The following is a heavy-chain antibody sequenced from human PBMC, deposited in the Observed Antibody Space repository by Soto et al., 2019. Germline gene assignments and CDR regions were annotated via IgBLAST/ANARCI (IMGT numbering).Heavy chain of an antibody. CDR3: AGGVVAAC. J-gene: IGHJ4*02. V-gene: IGHV3-7*04. CDR1: ESTVSRDW. D-gene: IGHD2-15*01. Sequence: EVHLVESGGGLVQTGGSLRLSCAIFESTVSRDWMNWVRQAPGKGLEWVAHINQDGSEKYYVDSVKGRFTISRDNAKKSPSLETDGRRREDTPLSYGAGGVVAACWGEGTLVTVSS. CDR2: INQDGSEK.